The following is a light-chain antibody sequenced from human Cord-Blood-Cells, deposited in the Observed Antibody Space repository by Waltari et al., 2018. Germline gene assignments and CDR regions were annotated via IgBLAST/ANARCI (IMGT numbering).Light chain of an antibody. CDR3: QQYYSYPWT. Sequence: AIRMTQSPSSFSASTGDRVTITCRAGQGISSYLAWYQQKPGKAPKLLIYAAATLQSGVPSRFSGSGSGTDFTLTISCLQSEDFATDYCQQYYSYPWTFGQGTKVEIK. CDR1: QGISSY. J-gene: IGKJ1*01. V-gene: IGKV1-8*01. CDR2: AAA.